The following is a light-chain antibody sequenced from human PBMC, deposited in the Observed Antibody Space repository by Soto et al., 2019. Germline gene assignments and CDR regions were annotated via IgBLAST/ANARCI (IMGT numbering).Light chain of an antibody. V-gene: IGKV3-11*01. CDR1: QNINKY. J-gene: IGKJ5*01. CDR2: DAS. Sequence: EIVLTQSPGTLSLSPGERATLSCRASQNINKYLAWYQQKPCQAPRLLIYDASNSATGIPARFSGSGSGTDFTLTISSLDPEDFAVYYCQQRSNWPITVGQGTRLEI. CDR3: QQRSNWPIT.